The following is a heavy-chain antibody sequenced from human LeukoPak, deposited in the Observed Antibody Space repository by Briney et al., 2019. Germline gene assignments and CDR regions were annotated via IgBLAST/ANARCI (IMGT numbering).Heavy chain of an antibody. CDR3: ARDYEIGLWFGHTSTPFDY. CDR2: ISAYNGNT. Sequence: GASVKVSCKASGYTFTSYGISWVRQAPGQGLEWMGWISAYNGNTNYAQKLQGRVTMTTDTSTSTAYMELRSLRSDDTAVYYCARDYEIGLWFGHTSTPFDYWGQGTLVTVSS. V-gene: IGHV1-18*04. CDR1: GYTFTSYG. D-gene: IGHD3-10*01. J-gene: IGHJ4*02.